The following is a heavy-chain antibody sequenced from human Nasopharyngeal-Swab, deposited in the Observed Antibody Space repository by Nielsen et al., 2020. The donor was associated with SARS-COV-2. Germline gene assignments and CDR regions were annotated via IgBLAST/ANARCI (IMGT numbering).Heavy chain of an antibody. CDR1: GFTFSSYW. Sequence: GESLKISCAASGFTFSSYWMSWVRQAPGKGLEWVANIKQDGSEKYYADSVKGRFTISRDNAKNSLYLQMNSLRAEDTAVYYCARGQDEPGGYSSGWPDYWGQGTLVTVSS. CDR2: IKQDGSEK. J-gene: IGHJ4*02. D-gene: IGHD6-19*01. V-gene: IGHV3-7*01. CDR3: ARGQDEPGGYSSGWPDY.